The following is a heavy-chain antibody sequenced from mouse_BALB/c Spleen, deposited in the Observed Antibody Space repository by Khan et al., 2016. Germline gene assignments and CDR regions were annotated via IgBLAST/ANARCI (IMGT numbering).Heavy chain of an antibody. D-gene: IGHD1-1*01. CDR2: IIYSGST. CDR1: GSSITSDYT. V-gene: IGHV3-2*02. Sequence: VQLKQSGPGLVKPSQSLSLTCTVTGSSITSDYTWNWIRQFPGNKLEWMGYIIYSGSTSYNPSLKSRISITRDTSKNQFFLQLNSVTTEDTATYFCAREYSGSSFFDYWGQGTTRTVSS. CDR3: AREYSGSSFFDY. J-gene: IGHJ2*01.